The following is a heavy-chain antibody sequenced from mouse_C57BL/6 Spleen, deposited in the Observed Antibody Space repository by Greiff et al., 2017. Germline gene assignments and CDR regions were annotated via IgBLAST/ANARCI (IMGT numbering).Heavy chain of an antibody. CDR2: INPYNGGT. J-gene: IGHJ2*01. D-gene: IGHD1-1*01. Sequence: EVQGVESGPVLVKPGASVKMSCKASGSTFTDYYMNWVKQSHGKSLEWIGVINPYNGGTSYNQKFKGKATLTVDKSSSTAYMELNSLTSEDSAVYYCARSPTVVARFDYWGQGTTLTVSS. CDR3: ARSPTVVARFDY. V-gene: IGHV1-19*01. CDR1: GSTFTDYY.